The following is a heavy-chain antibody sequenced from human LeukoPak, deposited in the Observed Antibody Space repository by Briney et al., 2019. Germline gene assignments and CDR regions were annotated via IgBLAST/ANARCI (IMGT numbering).Heavy chain of an antibody. CDR2: INHSGST. J-gene: IGHJ4*02. Sequence: SETLSLTCAVYGGSFSGYYWSWIRQPPGKGLEWIGEINHSGSTNYNPSLKSRVTISVDTSKNQFSLKLSSVTAADTAVYYCAKDLRGITAGLDYWGQGTLVTVSS. D-gene: IGHD6-13*01. V-gene: IGHV4-34*01. CDR1: GGSFSGYY. CDR3: AKDLRGITAGLDY.